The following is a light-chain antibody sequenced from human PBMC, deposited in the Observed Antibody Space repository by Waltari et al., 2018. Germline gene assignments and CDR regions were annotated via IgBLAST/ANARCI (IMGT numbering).Light chain of an antibody. Sequence: SALAPPPSASGSPGQSVHISCTGTSSAVGGYNYVSWYQQHPGKSPKLMIYEVSKRPSGVPDRFSGSKSGNTASLTVSGLQAEDEAAYYCSSYAGSNFVVVGGGTKVTGL. CDR3: SSYAGSNFVV. CDR1: SSAVGGYNY. V-gene: IGLV2-8*01. CDR2: EVS. J-gene: IGLJ2*01.